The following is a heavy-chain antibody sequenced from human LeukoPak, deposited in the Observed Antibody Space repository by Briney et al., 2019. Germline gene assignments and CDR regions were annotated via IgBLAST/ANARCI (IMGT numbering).Heavy chain of an antibody. CDR1: GYTFTSYY. V-gene: IGHV1-46*01. CDR3: ARDSRITMVRGHSDAFDI. Sequence: ASVKVSCKASGYTFTSYYIHWVRHAPGQGLEWMGIINPSGGSTTYAQTFQGRVTMTRDTSTSTVYMELSSLRSEDTAMYYCARDSRITMVRGHSDAFDIWGQGTMVTVSS. J-gene: IGHJ3*02. D-gene: IGHD3-10*01. CDR2: INPSGGST.